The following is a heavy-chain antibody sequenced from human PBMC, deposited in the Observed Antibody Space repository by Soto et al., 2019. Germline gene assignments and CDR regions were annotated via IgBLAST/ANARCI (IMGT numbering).Heavy chain of an antibody. V-gene: IGHV1-69*06. CDR1: GGTFSSYA. J-gene: IGHJ4*02. Sequence: SVKVSCKASGGTFSSYAISWVRQAPGQGLEWMGGIIPIFGTANYAQKFQGRVTITADKSTSTAYMELSSLRSEDTAVYYCARVPGFIVATNPYCFDYWGQGTLVTVSS. CDR2: IIPIFGTA. D-gene: IGHD5-12*01. CDR3: ARVPGFIVATNPYCFDY.